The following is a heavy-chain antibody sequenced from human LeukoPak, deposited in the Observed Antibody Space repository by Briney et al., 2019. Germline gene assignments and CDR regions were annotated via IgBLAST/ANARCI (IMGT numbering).Heavy chain of an antibody. V-gene: IGHV3-9*01. D-gene: IGHD6-19*01. CDR2: ISWDSRNI. J-gene: IGHJ6*02. Sequence: PGGSLRLSCAASGFTFDDYAMFWVRQAPGEGLEWVSGISWDSRNIGYAASVKGRFTVSRDNGKNSLYLQISSLRVEDTALYYCARGNRDTSGFYYYYGMDVWGQGTTVSVSS. CDR1: GFTFDDYA. CDR3: ARGNRDTSGFYYYYGMDV.